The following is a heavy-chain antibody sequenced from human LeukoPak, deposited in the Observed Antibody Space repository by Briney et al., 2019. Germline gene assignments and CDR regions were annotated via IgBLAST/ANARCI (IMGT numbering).Heavy chain of an antibody. Sequence: GGSLRLSCAASGFTFSSYSMNWVRQAPGKGLEWVSYISSSSSTIYYADSVKGRFTISRDNAKNSLYLQMNSLRAEDTAVYYCAKGSDGSNRTPIDYWGQGTPVIVSS. CDR2: ISSSSSTI. J-gene: IGHJ4*02. CDR1: GFTFSSYS. V-gene: IGHV3-48*01. CDR3: AKGSDGSNRTPIDY. D-gene: IGHD5-24*01.